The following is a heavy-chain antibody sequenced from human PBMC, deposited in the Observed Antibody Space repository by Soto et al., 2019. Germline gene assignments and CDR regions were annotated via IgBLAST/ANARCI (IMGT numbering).Heavy chain of an antibody. CDR2: INSDGSGA. CDR1: GFTFSSYW. V-gene: IGHV3-74*01. J-gene: IGHJ6*02. CDR3: AIGLNNCYVIDV. Sequence: EVQLVESGGGLVQPGGSLRLSCAASGFTFSSYWMHWVRQAPGKGLVWIARINSDGSGAYYADSVKGRFTISRDNAKNTVYLKMNSLRAEDTAFYYCAIGLNNCYVIDVWGQGTTVTVSS.